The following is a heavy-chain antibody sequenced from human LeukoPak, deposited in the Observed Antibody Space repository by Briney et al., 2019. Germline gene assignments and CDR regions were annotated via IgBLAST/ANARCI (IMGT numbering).Heavy chain of an antibody. J-gene: IGHJ3*02. V-gene: IGHV1-46*01. D-gene: IGHD2-2*01. Sequence: SVKVSCKASGYTFTGYYMHGVRQPPGQGLEWMGIINPSGGSKSYPQKLQGRVNMTTHTSTSTVYMEPSRLRSEHRAVYYCARDRIGDIVVVPAAPHAAFDIWGQGTMVTVSS. CDR3: ARDRIGDIVVVPAAPHAAFDI. CDR1: GYTFTGYY. CDR2: INPSGGSK.